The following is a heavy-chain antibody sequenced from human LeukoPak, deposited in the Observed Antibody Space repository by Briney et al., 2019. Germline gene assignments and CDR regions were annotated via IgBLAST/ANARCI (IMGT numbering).Heavy chain of an antibody. Sequence: GGSLRLSCAASGFAFSSYSMNWVRQAPGKGLEWVSYISSSSSATYYADSVKGRFTISRDNAKNSLYLQMNSLRAEDTAVYYCARDGARYSGSYYLDYWGQGTLVTVSS. CDR1: GFAFSSYS. J-gene: IGHJ4*02. CDR3: ARDGARYSGSYYLDY. V-gene: IGHV3-48*01. D-gene: IGHD1-26*01. CDR2: ISSSSSAT.